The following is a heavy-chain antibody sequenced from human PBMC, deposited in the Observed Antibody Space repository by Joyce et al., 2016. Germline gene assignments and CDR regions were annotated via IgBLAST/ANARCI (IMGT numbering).Heavy chain of an antibody. D-gene: IGHD2-8*02. CDR2: IWYDATKK. V-gene: IGHV3-33*01. CDR3: ARDLTGSYYYGLDV. J-gene: IGHJ6*02. CDR1: GFSFSSYG. Sequence: QAQLVESGGGVAQPGKSLRLSCAGSGFSFSSYGMHWVRQAPGKGLEWVAVIWYDATKKYYADSVKGRFAISRDNSKKTLYLQLNSLRAEDTAVYYCARDLTGSYYYGLDVWGQGTTVTVSS.